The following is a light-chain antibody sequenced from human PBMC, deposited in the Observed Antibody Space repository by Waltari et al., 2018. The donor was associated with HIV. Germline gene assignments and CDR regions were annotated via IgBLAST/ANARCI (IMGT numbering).Light chain of an antibody. CDR3: TSHTSTTSVI. Sequence: QSALTQPASVSGSRGQSITISCTGTSSDVGKYNLVSWYQQHPGKAPKLIIYEVSNRPSGVSNRFSGSKSGNTASLTISGLQAEDEADYYCTSHTSTTSVIFGGGTRLTV. V-gene: IGLV2-14*02. J-gene: IGLJ2*01. CDR1: SSDVGKYNL. CDR2: EVS.